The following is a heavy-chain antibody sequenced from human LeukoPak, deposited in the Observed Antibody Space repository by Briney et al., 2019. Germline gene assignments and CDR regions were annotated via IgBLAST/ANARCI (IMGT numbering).Heavy chain of an antibody. J-gene: IGHJ4*02. D-gene: IGHD1-1*01. CDR1: GGSFSGYY. CDR2: INHSGST. Sequence: SETLSLTCAVYGGSFSGYYWSWIRQPPGKGLEWIGEINHSGSTNYNPSLKSRVTISVDTSKNQFSLKLSSVTAADTAVYCCARLWNDAFSWGQGTLVTVSS. CDR3: ARLWNDAFS. V-gene: IGHV4-34*01.